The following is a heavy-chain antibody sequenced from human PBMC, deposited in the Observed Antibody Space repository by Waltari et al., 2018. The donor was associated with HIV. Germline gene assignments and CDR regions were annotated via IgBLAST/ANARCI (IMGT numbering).Heavy chain of an antibody. V-gene: IGHV4-39*01. J-gene: IGHJ4*02. CDR1: GGSISSSSYY. CDR2: IYYSGST. CDR3: ARRGRPPFGELSHFDY. Sequence: QLQLQESGPGLVKPSETLSLTCTVSGGSISSSSYYWGWIRQPPGKGLEWIGSIYYSGSTYYNPSLKSRVTISVDTSKNQFSLKLSSVTAADTAVYYCARRGRPPFGELSHFDYWGQGTLVTVSS. D-gene: IGHD3-10*01.